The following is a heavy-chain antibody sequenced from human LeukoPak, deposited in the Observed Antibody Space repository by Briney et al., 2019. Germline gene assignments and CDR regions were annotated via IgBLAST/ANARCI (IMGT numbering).Heavy chain of an antibody. D-gene: IGHD3-22*01. Sequence: PGGSLRLSCAASGFTFSSYGMNWVRQAPGKGLEWVSSISSSSSYIYYADSVKGRFTISRDNAKNSLYLQMNSLRAEDTAVYYCARDNIPYYYDSSGYSRGIAFDIWGQGTMVTVSS. CDR1: GFTFSSYG. CDR3: ARDNIPYYYDSSGYSRGIAFDI. CDR2: ISSSSSYI. J-gene: IGHJ3*02. V-gene: IGHV3-21*01.